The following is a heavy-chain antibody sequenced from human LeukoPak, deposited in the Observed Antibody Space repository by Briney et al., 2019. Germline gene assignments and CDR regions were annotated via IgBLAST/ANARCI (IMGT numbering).Heavy chain of an antibody. CDR3: AGHDILTGYFDY. Sequence: GGSLRLSCAASGFTFSSYAMSWVRQAPGKELEWVSAISGSGGSTYYADSVKGRFTISRDNSKNTLYLQMNSLRAEDTAVYYCAGHDILTGYFDYWGQGTLVTVSS. J-gene: IGHJ4*02. D-gene: IGHD3-9*01. V-gene: IGHV3-23*01. CDR1: GFTFSSYA. CDR2: ISGSGGST.